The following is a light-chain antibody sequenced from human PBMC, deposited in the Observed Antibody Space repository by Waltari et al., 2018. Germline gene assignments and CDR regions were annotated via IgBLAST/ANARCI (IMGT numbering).Light chain of an antibody. Sequence: EILMTQSPPTLSVSPGASATLSCRASQSIARNLAWYQQKPGQAPRLPIYGASTRATGIPARFSGSGSGTEFTLTISSLQSEDFAVYYCQQYNSWRTFGQGTKLEIK. J-gene: IGKJ2*01. CDR1: QSIARN. CDR2: GAS. V-gene: IGKV3-15*01. CDR3: QQYNSWRT.